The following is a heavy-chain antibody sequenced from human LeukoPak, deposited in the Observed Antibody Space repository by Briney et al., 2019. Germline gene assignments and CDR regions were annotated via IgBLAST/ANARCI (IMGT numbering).Heavy chain of an antibody. V-gene: IGHV3-23*01. D-gene: IGHD3-10*01. CDR3: AKFLSFYGSGSYNVAFDI. CDR2: ISGSGGRT. J-gene: IGHJ3*02. CDR1: GFTFSSYA. Sequence: GGSLRLSCAASGFTFSSYAMSWVRQAPGKGLEWVSAISGSGGRTYYADSVKGRFTISRDNSKNTLYLQMNSLRAEDTAVYYCAKFLSFYGSGSYNVAFDIWGQGAMVTVSS.